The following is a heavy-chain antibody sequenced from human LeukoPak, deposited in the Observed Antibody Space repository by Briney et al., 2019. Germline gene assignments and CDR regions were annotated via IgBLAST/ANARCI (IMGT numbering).Heavy chain of an antibody. Sequence: GGSLRLSCAASGFTFSDYYMSWIRQAPGKGLEWVSSVSRRSSFIFYADSVQGRFTVSRDDAKDSLFLQMNSLRAEDTAVYYCARVSDAYDYFFDYWGQGTLVTVSS. V-gene: IGHV3-11*06. CDR3: ARVSDAYDYFFDY. J-gene: IGHJ4*02. CDR2: VSRRSSFI. D-gene: IGHD5-12*01. CDR1: GFTFSDYY.